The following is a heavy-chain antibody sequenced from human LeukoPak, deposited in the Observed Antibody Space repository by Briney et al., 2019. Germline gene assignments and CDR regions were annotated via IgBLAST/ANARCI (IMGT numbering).Heavy chain of an antibody. V-gene: IGHV4-39*01. CDR3: ARQTEQWLVYFDY. CDR1: GGSISSSSYY. J-gene: IGHJ4*02. Sequence: PSETLSLTCTVSGGSISSSSYYWGWIRQPPGTGLEWIGSIYYSGSTYYNPSLKSRVTISVDTSKNQFSLKLSSVTAADTAVYYCARQTEQWLVYFDYWGQGTLVTVSS. D-gene: IGHD6-19*01. CDR2: IYYSGST.